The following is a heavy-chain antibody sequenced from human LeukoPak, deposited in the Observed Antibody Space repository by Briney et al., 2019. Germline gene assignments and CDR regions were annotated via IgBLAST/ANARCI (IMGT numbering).Heavy chain of an antibody. Sequence: PGRSLRPSCAASGFTFSSFGMHWVRQAPGRGLEWVALILYDDKYYADSVKGRFTISRDNSKNTLYLQMDSLRAEDTAVYYCARYCSGGCYSGLDYWGQGTLVTVPS. CDR3: ARYCSGGCYSGLDY. CDR1: GFTFSSFG. CDR2: ILYDDK. D-gene: IGHD2-15*01. J-gene: IGHJ4*02. V-gene: IGHV3-33*01.